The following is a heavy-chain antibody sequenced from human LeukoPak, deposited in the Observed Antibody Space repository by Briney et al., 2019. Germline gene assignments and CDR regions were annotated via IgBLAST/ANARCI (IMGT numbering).Heavy chain of an antibody. D-gene: IGHD1-26*01. J-gene: IGHJ4*02. CDR3: AKDKWETQLGYFDY. V-gene: IGHV3-23*01. CDR2: ISASGDVT. CDR1: RFSFSTYP. Sequence: GGSLRLSCAASRFSFSTYPMGWVRQAPGKGLEWVSGISASGDVTFHADPVKGRFTISRDDSKNTLYLQMNSLRAEDTAVYYCAKDKWETQLGYFDYWGQGTLVTVSS.